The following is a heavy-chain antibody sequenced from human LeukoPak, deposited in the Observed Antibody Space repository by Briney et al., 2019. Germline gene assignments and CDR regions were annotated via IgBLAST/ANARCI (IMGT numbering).Heavy chain of an antibody. Sequence: PGGSLRLSCAASGFTFSNYWMNWVRQAPGKGLEWVANIKEDGSEEYYVDSVKGRFTVSRDNTKNSLYLQMNSLRVEDTAVYYCARNLLTLPSWGQGTLVTVSS. CDR3: ARNLLTLPS. CDR1: GFTFSNYW. J-gene: IGHJ5*02. CDR2: IKEDGSEE. V-gene: IGHV3-7*01.